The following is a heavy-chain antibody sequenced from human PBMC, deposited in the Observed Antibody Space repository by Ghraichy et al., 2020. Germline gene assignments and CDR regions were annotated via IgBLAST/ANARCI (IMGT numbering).Heavy chain of an antibody. CDR2: VNPNSGDA. V-gene: IGHV1-2*02. Sequence: ASVKVSCKASGYSFTTYYMHWMRQAPGQGVEWMGCVNPNSGDAAYAQKFQGGVILTMDTSITTGYMELTRLPFDDTAIYYCARDIEGSAGKYFVLWGRGTLVTVSS. J-gene: IGHJ2*01. D-gene: IGHD3-10*01. CDR1: GYSFTTYY. CDR3: ARDIEGSAGKYFVL.